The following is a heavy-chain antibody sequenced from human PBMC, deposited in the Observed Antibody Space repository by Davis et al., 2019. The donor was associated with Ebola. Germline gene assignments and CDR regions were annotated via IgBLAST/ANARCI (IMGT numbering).Heavy chain of an antibody. Sequence: SETLSLTCAVFGGSFSGYYWSWVRQPPGEGLEWIGEINQSGSTNYNPSLKSRVTISVDTSKNQFSLKLSSVTAADTAVYYCARGRSAGIDYWGQGTLVTVSS. V-gene: IGHV4-34*01. CDR2: INQSGST. CDR1: GGSFSGYY. J-gene: IGHJ4*02. CDR3: ARGRSAGIDY.